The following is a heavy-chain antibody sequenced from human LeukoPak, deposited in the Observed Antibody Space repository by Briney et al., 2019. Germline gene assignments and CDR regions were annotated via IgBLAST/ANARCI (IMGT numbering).Heavy chain of an antibody. CDR3: ARQEYCSGGSCYTWFDP. Sequence: SLKISCXGSGYGINNYWIGWVRQMPGKGLEWMGIIYPADSDIRYSPSFQGQVTISADKSISTAYLQWSSLKASDTAIYYCARQEYCSGGSCYTWFDPWGQGTLVIVSS. V-gene: IGHV5-51*01. D-gene: IGHD2-15*01. CDR1: GYGINNYW. CDR2: IYPADSDI. J-gene: IGHJ5*02.